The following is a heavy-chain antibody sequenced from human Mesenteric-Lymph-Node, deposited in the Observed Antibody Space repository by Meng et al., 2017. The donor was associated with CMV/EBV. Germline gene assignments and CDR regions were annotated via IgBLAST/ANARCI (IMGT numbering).Heavy chain of an antibody. CDR3: ARRSPHGGDAFDV. J-gene: IGHJ3*01. D-gene: IGHD3-16*01. Sequence: KASGYTFSGYYIHWVRQAPGHGLEWMGWINPNSGDTNLAQRFQDRVTMTRDTSISTAYMELSRLSSDDTAIYYCARRSPHGGDAFDVWGQGTMVTVSS. CDR2: INPNSGDT. V-gene: IGHV1-2*02. CDR1: GYTFSGYY.